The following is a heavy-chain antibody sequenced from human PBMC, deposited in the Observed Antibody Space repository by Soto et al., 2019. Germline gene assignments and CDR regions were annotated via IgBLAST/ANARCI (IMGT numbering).Heavy chain of an antibody. D-gene: IGHD3-3*01. Sequence: ASVKVSCKASGGTFSSYAISWVRQAPGQGLEWMGGIIPIFGTANYAQKFQGRVTITADESTSTAYMELSSLRSEDTAVYYCAAVFFRSGYYSPHYYYYGMDVWGQGTTVTVSS. V-gene: IGHV1-69*13. CDR2: IIPIFGTA. CDR1: GGTFSSYA. CDR3: AAVFFRSGYYSPHYYYYGMDV. J-gene: IGHJ6*02.